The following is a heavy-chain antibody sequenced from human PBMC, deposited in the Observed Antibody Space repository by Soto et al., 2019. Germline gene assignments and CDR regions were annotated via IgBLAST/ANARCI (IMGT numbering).Heavy chain of an antibody. CDR1: GFTFSSYG. CDR3: ARAPDVLRFLEWFPGHMDV. D-gene: IGHD3-3*01. V-gene: IGHV3-33*01. CDR2: IWYDGSNK. Sequence: GGSLRLSCAASGFTFSSYGMHWVRQAPGKGLERVEVIWYDGSNKYYADSVKGRFTISRDNSKNTLYLQMNSLRAEDTAVYYFARAPDVLRFLEWFPGHMDVWGQGTTVTVSS. J-gene: IGHJ6*02.